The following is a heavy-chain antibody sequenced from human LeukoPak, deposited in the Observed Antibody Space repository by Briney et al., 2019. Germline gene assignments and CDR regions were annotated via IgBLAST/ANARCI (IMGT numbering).Heavy chain of an antibody. Sequence: GGSLRLSCAASGFTFSSYEMNWVRQVPGKGLEWVSYISSSGSTIYYADSVKGRFTISRDNAKNSLYLQMNSLRAEDTAVYYCASSVPYCSGGSCYPIDYWGQGTLVTVSS. D-gene: IGHD2-15*01. V-gene: IGHV3-48*03. CDR1: GFTFSSYE. CDR2: ISSSGSTI. CDR3: ASSVPYCSGGSCYPIDY. J-gene: IGHJ4*02.